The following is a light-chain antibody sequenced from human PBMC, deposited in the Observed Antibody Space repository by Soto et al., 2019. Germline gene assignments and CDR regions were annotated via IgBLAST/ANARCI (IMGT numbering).Light chain of an antibody. CDR2: LEGSGSY. V-gene: IGLV4-60*03. CDR1: SGHSSYI. CDR3: ETWDSNTVV. J-gene: IGLJ2*01. Sequence: QSVLTQSSSASASLGSSVKLTCTLSSGHSSYIIAWHQQQPGKAPRYLMKLEGSGSYNKWSGVPDRFSGSSSGADRYLTISTLQSEDEADYYCETWDSNTVVFGGGTKLTVL.